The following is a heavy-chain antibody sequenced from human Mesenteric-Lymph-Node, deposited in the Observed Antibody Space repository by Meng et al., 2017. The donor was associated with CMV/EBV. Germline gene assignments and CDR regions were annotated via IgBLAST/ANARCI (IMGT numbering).Heavy chain of an antibody. CDR1: GGTFSSYA. J-gene: IGHJ3*02. Sequence: VKVSCKASGGTFSSYAISWVRQAPGQGLEWMGGIIPILGIANYAQKFQGRVTITADKSTSTAYMELSSLRSEDTAVYYCARDRRRYSSSWDDAFDIWGQGTMVTVSS. CDR3: ARDRRRYSSSWDDAFDI. V-gene: IGHV1-69*10. D-gene: IGHD6-13*01. CDR2: IIPILGIA.